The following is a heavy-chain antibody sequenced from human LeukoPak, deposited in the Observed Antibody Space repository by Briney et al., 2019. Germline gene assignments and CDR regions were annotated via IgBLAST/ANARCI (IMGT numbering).Heavy chain of an antibody. D-gene: IGHD6-13*01. CDR3: ARGYSSSSSSIAAAGTGFDY. V-gene: IGHV1-18*01. CDR1: GYTFTSYG. J-gene: IGHJ4*02. CDR2: ISAYNGNT. Sequence: ASVKVSCKASGYTFTSYGISWVRQAPGQGLEWMGWISAYNGNTNYAQKLQGRVTMTTDTSTSTAYMELRRLRSDDTAVYYCARGYSSSSSSIAAAGTGFDYWGQGTLVTVSS.